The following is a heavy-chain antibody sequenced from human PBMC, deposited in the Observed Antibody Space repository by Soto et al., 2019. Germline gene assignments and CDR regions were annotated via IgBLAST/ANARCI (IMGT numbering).Heavy chain of an antibody. CDR1: GFTFSSYA. CDR3: AKDSGSSGYYYY. J-gene: IGHJ4*02. D-gene: IGHD3-22*01. Sequence: GGSLRLSCPASGFTFSSYAMSWARQAPGKGLEWVSAISGSGGSTYYADSVKGRFTISRDNSKNTLYLQMNSLRAEDTAVYYCAKDSGSSGYYYYWGQGTLVTVSS. V-gene: IGHV3-23*01. CDR2: ISGSGGST.